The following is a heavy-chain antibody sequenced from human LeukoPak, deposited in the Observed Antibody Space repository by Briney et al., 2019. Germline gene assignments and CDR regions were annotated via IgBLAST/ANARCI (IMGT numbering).Heavy chain of an antibody. CDR3: AREEDQLLMHAFDI. CDR2: INPNSGGT. J-gene: IGHJ3*02. Sequence: ASVTVSCKASGYTFTGYYMHWVQQPPAQGLEWMGWINPNSGGTNYAQKFQGRVTMTRDTSISTAYMELSRLGSDDTAVYYCAREEDQLLMHAFDIWGQGTMVTVSS. D-gene: IGHD2-2*01. CDR1: GYTFTGYY. V-gene: IGHV1-2*02.